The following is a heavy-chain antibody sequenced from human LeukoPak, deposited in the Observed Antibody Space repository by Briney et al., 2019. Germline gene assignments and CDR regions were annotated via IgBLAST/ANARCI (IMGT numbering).Heavy chain of an antibody. CDR1: GYTFSSYS. CDR2: ISSSISYI. J-gene: IGHJ5*02. CDR3: ARGLGYCSGGSCYVERGGFDP. D-gene: IGHD2-15*01. V-gene: IGHV3-21*01. Sequence: PGGSLRLACAASGYTFSSYSMNWVRQAPGRGLEWVSSISSSISYIYYADSVKGRFTISRDNAKNSLYLQMNSLRAEDTAVYYCARGLGYCSGGSCYVERGGFDPWGQGTLVTVSS.